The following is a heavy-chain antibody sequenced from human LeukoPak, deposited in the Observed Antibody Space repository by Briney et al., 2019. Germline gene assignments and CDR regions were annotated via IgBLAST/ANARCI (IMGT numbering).Heavy chain of an antibody. CDR1: GFTFSSYS. J-gene: IGHJ4*02. Sequence: GGSQRLSCAASGFTFSSYSMNWVRQAPGKGLEWVSYISSSSSTIYYADSVKGRFTISRDNAKNTLYLQMNSLRDDDTAVYYCGRDGTLPLFDYWGQGTLVTVSS. D-gene: IGHD3-16*01. CDR3: GRDGTLPLFDY. V-gene: IGHV3-48*02. CDR2: ISSSSSTI.